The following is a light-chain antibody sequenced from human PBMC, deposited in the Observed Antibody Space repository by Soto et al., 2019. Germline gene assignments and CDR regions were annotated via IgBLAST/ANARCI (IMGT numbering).Light chain of an antibody. CDR2: GAS. V-gene: IGKV3-15*01. J-gene: IGKJ1*01. CDR1: QSVSSN. Sequence: EIVMTQSPATLSVSPGERATLSCRASQSVSSNLAWYQQKPGQAPRLLIYGASTRATGIPARFSGSGSGTEVTPTISSLQSEDFAVYYGQQYNNWWTFGQGTKVEIK. CDR3: QQYNNWWT.